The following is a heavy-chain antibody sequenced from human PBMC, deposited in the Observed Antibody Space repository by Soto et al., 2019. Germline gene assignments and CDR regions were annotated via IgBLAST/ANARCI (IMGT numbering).Heavy chain of an antibody. Sequence: QITLRESGPTLVKPTQTLTLTCTFSACSLTTSGVGVCWFRQPPGQGLQWLALTYWNGNERYSPSLNNRVIVTKDASKNLVILTMTNVDPVDTATYYCAHELAGYYSVMDVWVQGTNVTVSS. CDR1: ACSLTTSGVG. CDR3: AHELAGYYSVMDV. D-gene: IGHD3-10*02. CDR2: TYWNGNE. J-gene: IGHJ6*02. V-gene: IGHV2-5*01.